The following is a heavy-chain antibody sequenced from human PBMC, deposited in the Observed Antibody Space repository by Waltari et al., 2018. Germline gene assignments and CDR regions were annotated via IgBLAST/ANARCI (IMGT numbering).Heavy chain of an antibody. D-gene: IGHD6-13*01. CDR1: GGSISSYY. CDR3: ARYSSSWENWFDP. J-gene: IGHJ5*02. V-gene: IGHV4-59*01. Sequence: QVQLQESGPGLVKPSETLSLTCTVSGGSISSYYWSWIRQPPGKGLEWIGYIYYSGSTNYNPSLKSRVTISVDTSKNQFSLKLSSVTAADTAVYYCARYSSSWENWFDPWGQGTLVTFSS. CDR2: IYYSGST.